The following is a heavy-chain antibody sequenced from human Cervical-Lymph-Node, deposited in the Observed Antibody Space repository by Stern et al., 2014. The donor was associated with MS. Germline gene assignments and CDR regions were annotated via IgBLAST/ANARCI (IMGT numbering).Heavy chain of an antibody. CDR3: ARDYGDYAFDY. V-gene: IGHV5-51*01. J-gene: IGHJ4*02. D-gene: IGHD4-17*01. CDR2: IYPGDSDT. CDR1: GYSFTANW. Sequence: VPLVESGAEVKKPGESLKISCKGSGYSFTANWIAWVRPMPGNGLEWMGIIYPGDSDTRYSPSFQGQVTISADKSISTAYLQWSSLKASDTAMYYCARDYGDYAFDYWGQGTLVTVSS.